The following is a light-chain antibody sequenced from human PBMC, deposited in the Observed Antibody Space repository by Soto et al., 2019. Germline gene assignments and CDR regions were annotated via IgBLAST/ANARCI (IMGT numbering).Light chain of an antibody. V-gene: IGLV2-14*01. CDR2: EGT. CDR1: SSDGGGYDF. J-gene: IGLJ1*01. Sequence: SALGQPASVSGSPGETITSSCTGGSSDGGGYDFVSGYQHHHGTPPKRRIYEGTHRPSGVSHRFSGSKSASTASLTISALQVEDEADYFCGSYSSTTTREVFGTGTKVTVL. CDR3: GSYSSTTTREV.